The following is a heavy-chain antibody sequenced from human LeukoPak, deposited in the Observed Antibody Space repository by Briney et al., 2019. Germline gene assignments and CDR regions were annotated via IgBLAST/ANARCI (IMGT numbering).Heavy chain of an antibody. CDR3: ARDQARTTTWYLYMNY. J-gene: IGHJ4*02. Sequence: ASVKVSCKASGYTFTDYYIHWVRQAPGQGLEWMGRIDPDRGVTNSAQNLQGRVTMTRDTSITTAYMELSGLRSDDTAVYYCARDQARTTTWYLYMNYWGQGTLVTVSS. CDR2: IDPDRGVT. CDR1: GYTFTDYY. D-gene: IGHD3/OR15-3a*01. V-gene: IGHV1-2*06.